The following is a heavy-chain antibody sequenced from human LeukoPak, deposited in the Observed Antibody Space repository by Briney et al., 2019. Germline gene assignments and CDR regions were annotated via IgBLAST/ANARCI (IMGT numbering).Heavy chain of an antibody. CDR1: GVSISSSSYY. D-gene: IGHD2-2*01. CDR2: MYYSGST. V-gene: IGHV4-39*01. J-gene: IGHJ4*02. CDR3: ARQLGYCSSTSCYADKVDH. Sequence: SETLSLTCAVSGVSISSSSYYWGWIRQPPRKGLEWIGSMYYSGSTYYNPSLKSRVTISVDTSKNQFSLKLSSVTAADTAVYYCARQLGYCSSTSCYADKVDHWGQGTLVTVSS.